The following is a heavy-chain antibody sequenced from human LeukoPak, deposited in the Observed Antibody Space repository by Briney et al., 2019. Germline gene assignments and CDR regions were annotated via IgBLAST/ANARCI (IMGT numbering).Heavy chain of an antibody. D-gene: IGHD4-17*01. J-gene: IGHJ5*02. Sequence: PGGSLRLSCAASGFTFSSYEMNWVRQAPGKGLGWVSYINTGGNLIHYADSVKGRFTVSRDNAKNSMYLQMNSLRAEDTAVYYCATTGIKSVTTHGPWGQGTQVTVSS. CDR1: GFTFSSYE. CDR2: INTGGNLI. V-gene: IGHV3-48*03. CDR3: ATTGIKSVTTHGP.